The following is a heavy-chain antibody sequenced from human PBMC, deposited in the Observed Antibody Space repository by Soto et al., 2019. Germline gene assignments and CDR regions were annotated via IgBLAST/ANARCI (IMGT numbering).Heavy chain of an antibody. Sequence: QVQLVQSGAEEKKPGASVQVSCKASGYTFTSYAIHWVRQAPGQRLEWMGWINAGNCNTKYSQKFQDRVTITRDTSASTAYMELTSLRSEDTAVFYCARGRPLAADYWGQGTLVTVSS. CDR2: INAGNCNT. CDR3: ARGRPLAADY. CDR1: GYTFTSYA. V-gene: IGHV1-3*05. J-gene: IGHJ4*02.